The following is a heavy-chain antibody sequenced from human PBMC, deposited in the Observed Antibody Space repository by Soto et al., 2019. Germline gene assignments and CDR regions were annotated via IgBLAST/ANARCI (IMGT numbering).Heavy chain of an antibody. Sequence: QITLKESGPTLVKPTQTLTLTCTFSGFSLTTDRVCVGWIRQPPGEALEWLAVIYWDDSKTYRPSLESRLTITKDTSKNQVALTMTNIDSLDTATYYCAHAYGGRSLSWGQGTLVTVSS. CDR1: GFSLTTDRVC. V-gene: IGHV2-5*02. CDR2: IYWDDSK. CDR3: AHAYGGRSLS. J-gene: IGHJ5*02. D-gene: IGHD1-26*01.